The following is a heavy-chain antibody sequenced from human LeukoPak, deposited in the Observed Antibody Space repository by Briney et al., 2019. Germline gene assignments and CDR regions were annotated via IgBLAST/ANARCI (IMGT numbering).Heavy chain of an antibody. D-gene: IGHD3-22*01. CDR2: ISYDGSNK. V-gene: IGHV3-30*18. CDR1: GFTFSSYG. J-gene: IGHJ4*02. Sequence: GGSLRLSCAASGFTFSSYGIHWVRQAPGKGLEWVAIISYDGSNKYYADSVKGRFTISRDNSKNTLYLQMNGLRAEDTAMYYCAKDGIVVSYFDYWGQGTLVTVSS. CDR3: AKDGIVVSYFDY.